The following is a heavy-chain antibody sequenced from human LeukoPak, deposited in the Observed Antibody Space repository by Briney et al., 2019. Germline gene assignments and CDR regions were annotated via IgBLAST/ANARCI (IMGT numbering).Heavy chain of an antibody. J-gene: IGHJ4*02. V-gene: IGHV3-66*01. CDR3: ARESYGSGSYYKGFDY. CDR2: IYSGGST. Sequence: SGGSLRLSCVASGFTFSSHAMNWVRQAPGKGLEWVSVIYSGGSTYYADSVKGRFTISRDNSKNTLYLQMNSLRAEDTAVYYCARESYGSGSYYKGFDYWGQGTLVTVSS. D-gene: IGHD3-10*01. CDR1: GFTFSSHA.